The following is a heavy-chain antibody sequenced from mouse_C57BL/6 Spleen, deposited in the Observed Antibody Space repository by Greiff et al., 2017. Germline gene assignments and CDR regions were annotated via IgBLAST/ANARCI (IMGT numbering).Heavy chain of an antibody. CDR3: ARRQLTGPWFAY. J-gene: IGHJ3*01. CDR2: INPNNGGT. V-gene: IGHV1-18*01. Sequence: EVQGVESGPELVKPGASVKIPCKASGYTFTDYNMDWVKQSHGKSLEWIGDINPNNGGTIYNQKFKGKATLTVDKSSSTAYMELRSLTSEDTAVYYCARRQLTGPWFAYWGQGTLVTVSA. CDR1: GYTFTDYN. D-gene: IGHD4-1*01.